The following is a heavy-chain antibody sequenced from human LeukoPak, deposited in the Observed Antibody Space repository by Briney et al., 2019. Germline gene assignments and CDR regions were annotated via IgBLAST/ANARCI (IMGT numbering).Heavy chain of an antibody. CDR3: AREFGHCYGDNCFYFFDT. CDR1: GYTLTNYN. D-gene: IGHD4-23*01. V-gene: IGHV1-18*01. Sequence: ASVTVSCKGSGYTLTNYNSSWVRPAPGQRLEWVGWSNDYKCDKLYAQKLQARVTRPSDTSTNTAYMKLRTLRFGDTAVYYCAREFGHCYGDNCFYFFDTWGQGFRVTVS. J-gene: IGHJ4*02. CDR2: SNDYKCDK.